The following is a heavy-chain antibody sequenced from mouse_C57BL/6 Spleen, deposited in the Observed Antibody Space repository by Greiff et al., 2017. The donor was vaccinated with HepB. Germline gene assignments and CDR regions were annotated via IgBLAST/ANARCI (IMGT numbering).Heavy chain of an antibody. CDR2: IYPRSGNT. V-gene: IGHV1-81*01. CDR3: SRPFYGSSPYWYFDV. J-gene: IGHJ1*03. D-gene: IGHD1-1*01. CDR1: GYTFTSYG. Sequence: QVQLQQSGAELARPGASVKLSCKASGYTFTSYGISWVKQRTGQGLEWIGEIYPRSGNTYYNEKFKGKATLTADKSSSTAYMELRSLTSEDSAVYFCSRPFYGSSPYWYFDVWGTGTTVTVSS.